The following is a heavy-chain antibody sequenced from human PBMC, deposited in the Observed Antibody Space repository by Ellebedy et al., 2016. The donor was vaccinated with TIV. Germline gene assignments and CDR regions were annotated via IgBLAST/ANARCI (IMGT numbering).Heavy chain of an antibody. J-gene: IGHJ5*02. D-gene: IGHD1-7*01. CDR1: GGSISTGGYY. V-gene: IGHV4-31*03. Sequence: MPSETLSLTCTVSGGSISTGGYYWNWIRQHPGKGLEWIGYIYYSGSTYYNPSLKSRVTISVDTSQNQFSLKLSSVTAADTAVYYCSCYWNSDNWFDPWGQGTLVTVSS. CDR2: IYYSGST. CDR3: SCYWNSDNWFDP.